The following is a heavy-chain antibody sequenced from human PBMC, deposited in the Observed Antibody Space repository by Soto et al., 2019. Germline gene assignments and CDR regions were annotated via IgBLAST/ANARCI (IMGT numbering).Heavy chain of an antibody. CDR1: GFSFSDYY. J-gene: IGHJ4*02. CDR2: TRNKASSYTT. V-gene: IGHV3-72*01. Sequence: EVQLVESGGGLVQPGGSLRLSCAASGFSFSDYYINWVRQAPGKGLEWVGRTRNKASSYTTDYAAFVKGRFTISRDDSKNLIYLQMNSLKTEDTAVYYCAREGCSSGPDYEYWGQGTLVTVSS. D-gene: IGHD2-15*01. CDR3: AREGCSSGPDYEY.